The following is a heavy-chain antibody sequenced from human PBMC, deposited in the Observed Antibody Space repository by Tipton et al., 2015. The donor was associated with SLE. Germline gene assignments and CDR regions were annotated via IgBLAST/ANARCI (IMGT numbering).Heavy chain of an antibody. CDR3: AKDRGGGDCQYYFDY. CDR2: ISAYNGNT. CDR1: GYTFTSYG. V-gene: IGHV1-18*01. J-gene: IGHJ4*02. D-gene: IGHD2-21*01. Sequence: SCASVKKPGASVKVSCKASGYTFTSYGISWVRQAPGQGLEWMGWISAYNGNTNYAQKLQGRVTMTTDTSTSTAYMELRSLRSDDTAVYYCAKDRGGGDCQYYFDYWGQGTLVTVSS.